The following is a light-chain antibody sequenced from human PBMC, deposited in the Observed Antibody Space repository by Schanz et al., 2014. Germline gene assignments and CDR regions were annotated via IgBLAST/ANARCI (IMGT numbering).Light chain of an antibody. J-gene: IGKJ2*01. Sequence: EAVLTQSPGTLSLSPGERATLSCRASQSVGSYLAWFQQKPGQAPRLLMYGAFIRAAGIPDRFTGGGSWTDFTLTISRLEPEDVAIYYWQQYGSSVMYTFGQGTKLEIK. CDR1: QSVGSY. V-gene: IGKV3-20*01. CDR3: QQYGSSVMYT. CDR2: GAF.